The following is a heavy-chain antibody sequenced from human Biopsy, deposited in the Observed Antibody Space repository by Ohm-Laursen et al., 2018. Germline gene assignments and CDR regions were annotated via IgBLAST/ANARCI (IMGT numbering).Heavy chain of an antibody. V-gene: IGHV4-59*01. J-gene: IGHJ4*02. CDR3: ARVGAGAPSIDYFDY. D-gene: IGHD1-26*01. CDR2: IYYSGST. Sequence: GTLSLTCTVSGGSIGSFFWSWIRQPPGKGLEWIGYIYYSGSTNYNPSLRSRVTISVDRSKNQFSLELSSVTAADTAVYYCARVGAGAPSIDYFDYWGQGALVTISS. CDR1: GGSIGSFF.